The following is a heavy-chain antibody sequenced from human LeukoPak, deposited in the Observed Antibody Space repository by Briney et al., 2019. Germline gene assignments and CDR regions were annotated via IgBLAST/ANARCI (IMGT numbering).Heavy chain of an antibody. Sequence: PSETLSLTCTVSGGSISSYYWSWIRQPPGKGLEWIGNIYYSGSTNYNPSLKSRVTISVDTSKDQFSLKLSTVTAADTAVYYCTRGSIAYYYMDVWGKGTTVTISS. CDR2: IYYSGST. CDR1: GGSISSYY. V-gene: IGHV4-59*01. D-gene: IGHD3-22*01. CDR3: TRGSIAYYYMDV. J-gene: IGHJ6*03.